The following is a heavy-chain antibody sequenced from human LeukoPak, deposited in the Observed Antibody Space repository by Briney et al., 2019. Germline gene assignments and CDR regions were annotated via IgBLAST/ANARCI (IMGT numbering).Heavy chain of an antibody. J-gene: IGHJ4*02. CDR3: ARTYYDILTSYNPYFDY. D-gene: IGHD3-9*01. Sequence: GGSLRLSCAASAFTFNSYSMSWVRQAPGKGLEWVASITSTSVSTYYADSVKGRFTISRDNAKNSLYLQMNSLRAEDTAVYYCARTYYDILTSYNPYFDYWGQGTLVTVSS. CDR2: ITSTSVST. V-gene: IGHV3-21*01. CDR1: AFTFNSYS.